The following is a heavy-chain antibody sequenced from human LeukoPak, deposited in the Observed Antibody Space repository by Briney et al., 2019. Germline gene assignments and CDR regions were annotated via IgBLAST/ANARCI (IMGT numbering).Heavy chain of an antibody. V-gene: IGHV2-5*01. Sequence: SGPTLVKPTQTLTLTCTFSGFSLSTSGVGVGWIRQPPGKALEWLALIYWNDDKRYSPSLKSRLTITKDTSKDQVVLTMTNMDPVDTATYYCAHRLGEGGWFERSNWFDPWGQGTLVTVSS. CDR1: GFSLSTSGVG. D-gene: IGHD3-10*01. CDR3: AHRLGEGGWFERSNWFDP. J-gene: IGHJ5*02. CDR2: IYWNDDK.